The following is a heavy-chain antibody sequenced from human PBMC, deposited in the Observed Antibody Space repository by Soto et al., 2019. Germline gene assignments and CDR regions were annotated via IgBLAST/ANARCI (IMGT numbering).Heavy chain of an antibody. D-gene: IGHD6-13*01. V-gene: IGHV1-46*03. CDR1: EYTFTSYY. Sequence: GASVKVSCKASEYTFTSYYIHWVRQAPGQGLEWMGIINPSGGYTNYAQKFQGRVTMTRDTSTSTVYMELSSLSSEDTAFYYCARERGNDAFDIWGQGTMVTVSS. CDR2: INPSGGYT. CDR3: ARERGNDAFDI. J-gene: IGHJ3*02.